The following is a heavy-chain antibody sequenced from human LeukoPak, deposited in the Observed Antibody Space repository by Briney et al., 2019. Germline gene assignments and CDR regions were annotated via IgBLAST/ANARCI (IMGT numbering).Heavy chain of an antibody. Sequence: GGSLRLSCAASGFTFSSYWMSWVRQAPGRGLEWVANIKQDGSEKYYVDSVKGRFTISRDNAKNSLYMQTNSLRAEDTAVYYCGRSAAAGFFDYWGQGTLVTVSS. CDR3: GRSAAAGFFDY. V-gene: IGHV3-7*03. CDR1: GFTFSSYW. CDR2: IKQDGSEK. D-gene: IGHD6-13*01. J-gene: IGHJ4*02.